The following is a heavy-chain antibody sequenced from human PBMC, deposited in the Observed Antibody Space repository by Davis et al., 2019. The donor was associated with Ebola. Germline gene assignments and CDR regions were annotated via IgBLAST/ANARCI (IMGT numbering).Heavy chain of an antibody. CDR2: IRSKANSYAT. V-gene: IGHV3-73*01. CDR3: TMSIAARRGEDY. J-gene: IGHJ4*02. CDR1: GFTFSSYW. D-gene: IGHD6-6*01. Sequence: GGSLRLSCAASGFTFSSYWMSWVRQASGKGLEWVGRIRSKANSYATAYAASVKGRFTISRDDSKNTAYLQMNSLKTEDTAVYYCTMSIAARRGEDYWGQGTLVTVSS.